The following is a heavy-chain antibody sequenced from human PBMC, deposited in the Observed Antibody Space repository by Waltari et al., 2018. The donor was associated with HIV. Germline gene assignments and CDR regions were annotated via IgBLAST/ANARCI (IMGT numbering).Heavy chain of an antibody. CDR3: ARAVYGSGLNFLDY. CDR2: MNPDSGNK. Sequence: QEHLVQSGAEVKKPSASVKVSCNASEYIFTEFYLNWVRQARGQGLEWMGRMNPDSGNKEYAQKFQGRVTMTRDTSTSTAYMELSSLRSDETAVYYCARAVYGSGLNFLDYWGQGTLVSVSS. V-gene: IGHV1-8*01. D-gene: IGHD3-10*01. CDR1: EYIFTEFY. J-gene: IGHJ4*02.